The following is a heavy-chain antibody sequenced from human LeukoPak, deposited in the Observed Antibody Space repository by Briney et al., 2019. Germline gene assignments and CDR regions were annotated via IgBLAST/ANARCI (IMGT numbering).Heavy chain of an antibody. CDR1: GFNVRTNF. CDR2: IHSGGDT. D-gene: IGHD1-1*01. V-gene: IGHV3-53*01. Sequence: PGGALRLSCVTPGFNVRTNFMSWVRQAPGKGLEWVSVIHSGGDTYYADSVKGRFTISRDNSKNTLYLQMNSLRVEDTAIYYCGKDWKLDYWGQGTLVTVSS. CDR3: GKDWKLDY. J-gene: IGHJ4*02.